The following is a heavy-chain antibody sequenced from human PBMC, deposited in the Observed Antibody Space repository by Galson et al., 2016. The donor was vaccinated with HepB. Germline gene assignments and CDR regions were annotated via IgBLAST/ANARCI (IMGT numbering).Heavy chain of an antibody. CDR1: GYTFTGYY. V-gene: IGHV1-2*02. Sequence: SVKVSCKAPGYTFTGYYMHWVRQAPGQGLEWMGWINPKSGGTKYAQTFQGRVTMTRDTSVSTVYMELSRLRSDDTAVYYCARETVAGAQSDAFDIWGQGTMVTVSS. CDR3: ARETVAGAQSDAFDI. CDR2: INPKSGGT. J-gene: IGHJ3*02. D-gene: IGHD6-19*01.